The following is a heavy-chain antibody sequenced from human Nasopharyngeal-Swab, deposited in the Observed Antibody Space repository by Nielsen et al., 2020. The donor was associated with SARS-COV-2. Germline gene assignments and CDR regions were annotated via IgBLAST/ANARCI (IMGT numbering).Heavy chain of an antibody. Sequence: WVRQAPGQRLEWMGWINAGNGNTKYSQKFQGRVTITRDTSASTAYMELSSLRSEDTAVYYCARAGMGRGFDYWGQGTLATVSS. J-gene: IGHJ4*02. CDR2: INAGNGNT. D-gene: IGHD3-10*01. CDR3: ARAGMGRGFDY. V-gene: IGHV1-3*01.